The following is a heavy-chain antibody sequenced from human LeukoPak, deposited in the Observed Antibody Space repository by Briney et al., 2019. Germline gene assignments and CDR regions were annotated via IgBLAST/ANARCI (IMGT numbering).Heavy chain of an antibody. CDR3: AGPLPAITMAFGEP. CDR2: ISSSSTYI. D-gene: IGHD3-10*01. V-gene: IGHV3-21*01. Sequence: AGSLSLYCAAYGFTFSSNSMNWVRQAPGKGLEWCLSISSSSTYIYYTDSVRGRFTISRSNGTNSLYLQWNSLRAEDTAVNYWAGPLPAITMAFGEPWGQRTLVTASP. J-gene: IGHJ5*02. CDR1: GFTFSSNS.